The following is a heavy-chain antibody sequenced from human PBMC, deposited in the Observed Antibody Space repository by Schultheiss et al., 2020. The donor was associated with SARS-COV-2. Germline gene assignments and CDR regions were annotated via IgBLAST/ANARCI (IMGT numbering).Heavy chain of an antibody. CDR2: ISGSGGST. CDR1: GFTFSSHA. J-gene: IGHJ4*02. V-gene: IGHV3-23*01. CDR3: AKDLLGPQPPFDY. Sequence: GGSLRLSCAASGFTFSSHAMSWVRQAPGKGLEWLSAISGSGGSTYYADSVKGRFTISRDNSKNTLYLQMNSLRAEDTAVYYCAKDLLGPQPPFDYWGQGTLVTVSS. D-gene: IGHD2-2*01.